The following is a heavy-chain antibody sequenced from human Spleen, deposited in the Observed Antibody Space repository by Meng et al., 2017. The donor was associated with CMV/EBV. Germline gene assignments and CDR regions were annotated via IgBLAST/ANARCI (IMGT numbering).Heavy chain of an antibody. Sequence: SGYTFTNYDIKWVRQATGQGLEWMGWMNPNSGNTGYAQKFQGRVTMTRNTSISTAYMELSSLRSEDTAVYYCARGLDYYDSSGPDYWGQGTLVTVSS. D-gene: IGHD3-22*01. CDR1: GYTFTNYD. V-gene: IGHV1-8*01. CDR3: ARGLDYYDSSGPDY. CDR2: MNPNSGNT. J-gene: IGHJ4*02.